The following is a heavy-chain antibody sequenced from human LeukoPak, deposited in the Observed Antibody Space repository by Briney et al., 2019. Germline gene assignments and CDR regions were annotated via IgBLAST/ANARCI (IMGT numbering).Heavy chain of an antibody. CDR3: ARDLITGTTGAFDI. D-gene: IGHD1-20*01. CDR2: ISSSSSYI. CDR1: GFTFSSYS. J-gene: IGHJ3*02. Sequence: PGGSLRLSCAASGFTFSSYSMNWVRQAPGKGLEWVSSISSSSSYIYYADSVKGRFTISRDIAKNSLYLQMNSLRAEDTAVYYCARDLITGTTGAFDIWGQGTMVTVSS. V-gene: IGHV3-21*01.